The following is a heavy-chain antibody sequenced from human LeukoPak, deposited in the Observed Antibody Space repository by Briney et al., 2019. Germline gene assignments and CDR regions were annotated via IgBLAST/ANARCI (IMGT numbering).Heavy chain of an antibody. Sequence: ASVKVSFKASGYTFTGHFIHWVRQAPGQGLEWMGWSNPNSGGTNYAQKFQGRVTMTRDTSISTAYMELSRLRSDDTAVYYCAREYSRYSGTYYDYWGQGTLVTVSS. V-gene: IGHV1-2*02. CDR3: AREYSRYSGTYYDY. D-gene: IGHD5-12*01. CDR1: GYTFTGHF. J-gene: IGHJ4*02. CDR2: SNPNSGGT.